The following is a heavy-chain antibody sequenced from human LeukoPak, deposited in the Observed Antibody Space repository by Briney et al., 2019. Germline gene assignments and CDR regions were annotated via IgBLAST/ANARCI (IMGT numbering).Heavy chain of an antibody. J-gene: IGHJ4*02. CDR3: ARGAYYFDY. CDR1: GFTFSDYY. V-gene: IGHV3-11*05. Sequence: RGSLRLSCAASGFTFSDYYMSWLRQAPGKGLEWVSYITSSGSYTNYADSVKGRFTMFRDNANNSLFLQMNSLRAEDTAVYYCARGAYYFDYWGQGTLVTV. CDR2: ITSSGSYT.